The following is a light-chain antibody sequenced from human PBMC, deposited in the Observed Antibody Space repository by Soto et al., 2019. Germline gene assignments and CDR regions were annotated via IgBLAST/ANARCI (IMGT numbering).Light chain of an antibody. CDR1: SSDVGGYNY. CDR2: DVS. J-gene: IGLJ1*01. CDR3: CSYAGSYTFSV. Sequence: QSALTQPRSVYGSPGQSVTISCTGTSSDVGGYNYVSWYQQHPGKAPKLMIYDVSKRPSGVPDRFSGSKSGNTASLTISGLQAEDEADYYCCSYAGSYTFSVFGTGTKVTVL. V-gene: IGLV2-11*01.